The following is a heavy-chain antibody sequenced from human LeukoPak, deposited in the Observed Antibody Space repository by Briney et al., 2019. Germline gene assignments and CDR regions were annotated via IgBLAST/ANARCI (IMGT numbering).Heavy chain of an antibody. CDR2: INTNTGNP. CDR1: GYSFTSNV. V-gene: IGHV7-4-1*02. CDR3: ARPIDYGDYDGDYYYYMDV. Sequence: ASVKVSCKASGYSFTSNVISWMRQAPGQGLEGMGRINTNTGNPTYAQGFTGRFVFSLDTSVSTAYLQISSLKAEDTAVYYCARPIDYGDYDGDYYYYMDVWGKGTTVTVSS. J-gene: IGHJ6*03. D-gene: IGHD4-17*01.